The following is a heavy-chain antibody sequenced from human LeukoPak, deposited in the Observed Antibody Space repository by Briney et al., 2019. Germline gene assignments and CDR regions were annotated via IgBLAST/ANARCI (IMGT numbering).Heavy chain of an antibody. V-gene: IGHV4-39*07. D-gene: IGHD3-16*01. CDR1: GGSISSSSYY. CDR3: ARPLIFSGRAFDI. CDR2: IYYSGST. Sequence: PSETLSLTCTVSGGSISSSSYYWGWIRQPPGKGLEWIGSIYYSGSTYYNPSLKSRVTISVDTSKNQFSLKLSSVTAADTAVYYCARPLIFSGRAFDIWGQGTMVTVSS. J-gene: IGHJ3*02.